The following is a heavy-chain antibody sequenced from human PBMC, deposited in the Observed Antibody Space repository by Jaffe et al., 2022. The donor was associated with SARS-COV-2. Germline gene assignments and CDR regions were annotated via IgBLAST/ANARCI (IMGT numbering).Heavy chain of an antibody. Sequence: QVQLQESGPGLVKPSETLSLTCTVSGGSISSYYWSWIRQPPGKGLEWIGYIYYSGSTNYNPSLKSRVTISVDTSKNQFSLKLSSVTAADTAVYYCARGNRENYYYGMDVWGQGTTVTVSS. CDR3: ARGNRENYYYGMDV. V-gene: IGHV4-59*08. CDR1: GGSISSYY. CDR2: IYYSGST. J-gene: IGHJ6*02.